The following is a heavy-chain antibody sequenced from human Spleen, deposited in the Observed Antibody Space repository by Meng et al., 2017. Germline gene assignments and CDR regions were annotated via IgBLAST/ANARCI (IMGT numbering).Heavy chain of an antibody. CDR1: SGSITTYDYY. CDR2: IYYSGST. CDR3: ARAPRGTYFDY. Sequence: QVQLQESGPGLLKPSQTLSPTCTVPSGSITTYDYYWTWIRQPPGKGLEWIGYIYYSGSTYYNPSLTSRISMSVDPSKSQFSLKVSSVTAADTAVYFCARAPRGTYFDYWGQGTLVTVSS. J-gene: IGHJ4*02. D-gene: IGHD1-26*01. V-gene: IGHV4-30-4*01.